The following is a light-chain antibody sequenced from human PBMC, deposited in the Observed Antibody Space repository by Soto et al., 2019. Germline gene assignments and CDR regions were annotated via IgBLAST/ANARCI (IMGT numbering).Light chain of an antibody. J-gene: IGKJ1*01. CDR1: QSVSSY. Sequence: ELVWTQSPATLSLSPGERANLSCRASQSVSSYLAWYPQKPCHAPRLLIYGASTRATGIPARFSGSGSGTDFTLTISSLQSEDFAVYYGQQYKNWPTWTFGQGTKVDIK. V-gene: IGKV3-15*01. CDR3: QQYKNWPTWT. CDR2: GAS.